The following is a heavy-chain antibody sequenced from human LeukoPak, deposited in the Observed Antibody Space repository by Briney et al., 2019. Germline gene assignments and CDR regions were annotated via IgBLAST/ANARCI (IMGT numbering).Heavy chain of an antibody. V-gene: IGHV3-7*03. Sequence: GGSLRLSCAASGFTFSSYWMSWVRQAPGKGLEWVANINKDGGEKYYVDSVKGRFTISRDNAKNSLYLQMNSLRADDTAVYYCARERWSLYSNDYYYYGLDVWGQGTTVTVSS. J-gene: IGHJ6*02. D-gene: IGHD3-3*01. CDR3: ARERWSLYSNDYYYYGLDV. CDR2: INKDGGEK. CDR1: GFTFSSYW.